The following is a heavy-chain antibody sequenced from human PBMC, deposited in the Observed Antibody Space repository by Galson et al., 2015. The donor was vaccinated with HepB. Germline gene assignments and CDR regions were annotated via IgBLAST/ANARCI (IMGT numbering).Heavy chain of an antibody. V-gene: IGHV3-23*01. CDR1: GFAFGSHT. D-gene: IGHD3-3*01. CDR2: ICGHAEKI. CDR3: VKDSHYDFWQGSLFEL. Sequence: SLRLSCAASGFAFGSHTMIWVRQAPGRGLECVSAICGHAEKIYYAESLKGRFTISRDNSKSTVYLQISGLRVDDTAVYYCVKDSHYDFWQGSLFELWGQGTPVTVAS. J-gene: IGHJ4*02.